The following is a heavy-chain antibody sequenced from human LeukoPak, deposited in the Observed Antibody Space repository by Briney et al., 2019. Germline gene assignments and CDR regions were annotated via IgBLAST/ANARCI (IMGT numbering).Heavy chain of an antibody. CDR2: ISSSSSYM. CDR3: AELGITMIGGV. Sequence: PGGSLRLSCAASGFIFSSYSMNWVRQAPGKGLEWVSSISSSSSYMYYADSVKGRFTISRDNAKNSLYLQMNSLRAEDTAVYYCAELGITMIGGVWGKGTTVTISS. J-gene: IGHJ6*04. CDR1: GFIFSSYS. D-gene: IGHD3-10*02. V-gene: IGHV3-21*01.